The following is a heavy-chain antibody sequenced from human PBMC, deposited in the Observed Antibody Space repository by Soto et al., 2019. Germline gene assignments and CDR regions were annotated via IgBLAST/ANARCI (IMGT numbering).Heavy chain of an antibody. D-gene: IGHD2-2*01. CDR1: GYTFTSYD. Sequence: ASVKVSCKASGYTFTSYDINWVRQATGQGLEWMGWMNPNSGNTGYAQKFQGRVTMTRNTSISTAYMELSSLRSEDTAVYYCAGGRSDNYCSSTSCYSTGDAFDIWGQGTMVTVSS. CDR2: MNPNSGNT. CDR3: AGGRSDNYCSSTSCYSTGDAFDI. J-gene: IGHJ3*02. V-gene: IGHV1-8*01.